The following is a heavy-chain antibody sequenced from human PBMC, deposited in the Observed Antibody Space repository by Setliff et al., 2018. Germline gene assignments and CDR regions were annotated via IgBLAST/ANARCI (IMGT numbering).Heavy chain of an antibody. CDR3: AHSTTFDLHHDY. D-gene: IGHD3-9*01. J-gene: IGHJ4*02. CDR2: IFTSGST. Sequence: SETLSLTCRVSGGSVSTFYWTWNRQPPGKGLEWIGYIFTSGSTKYHPSLKSRATISRDTSRSQFSLKLFSVTAADTAVYYCAHSTTFDLHHDYWGQGALVTVSS. V-gene: IGHV4-4*09. CDR1: GGSVSTFY.